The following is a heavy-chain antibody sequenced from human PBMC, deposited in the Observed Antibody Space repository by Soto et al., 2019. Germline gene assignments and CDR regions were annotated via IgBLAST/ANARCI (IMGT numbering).Heavy chain of an antibody. V-gene: IGHV3-15*01. CDR2: IKSKTDGGTT. CDR1: GFTFSKAW. D-gene: IGHD5-12*01. Sequence: EVQLVESGGGLVKPGGSLRLSCAASGFTFSKAWMSWVRQAPGKGLEWVGRIKSKTDGGTTDYAAPVKGRFTISRDDSKNTLYLQMNSLKTEDTAVYYCTTGVPWQDYYYYYGMDVWGQGTTVTVSS. J-gene: IGHJ6*02. CDR3: TTGVPWQDYYYYYGMDV.